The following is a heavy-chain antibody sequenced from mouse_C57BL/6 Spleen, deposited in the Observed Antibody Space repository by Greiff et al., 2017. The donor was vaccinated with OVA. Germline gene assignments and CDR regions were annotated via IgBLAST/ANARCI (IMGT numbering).Heavy chain of an antibody. V-gene: IGHV1-72*01. D-gene: IGHD2-1*01. CDR3: ARSGNLLWDAMDY. Sequence: QVQLKQPGAELVKPGASVKLSCKASGYTFTSYWMHWVKQRPGRGLEWIGRIDPNSGGTKYNEKFKSKATLTVDKPSSTAYMQLSSLTSEDSAVYYCARSGNLLWDAMDYWGQGTSVTVSS. J-gene: IGHJ4*01. CDR1: GYTFTSYW. CDR2: IDPNSGGT.